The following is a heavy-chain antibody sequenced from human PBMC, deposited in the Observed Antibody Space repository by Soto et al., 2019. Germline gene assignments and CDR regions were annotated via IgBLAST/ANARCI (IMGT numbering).Heavy chain of an antibody. CDR2: IIPIFGTA. CDR3: ARDLFLGYCTNGVCSWFDP. J-gene: IGHJ5*02. V-gene: IGHV1-69*13. Sequence: SVKVSWKASGGTFSSYAISWVRQAPGQGLEWMGGIIPIFGTANYAQKFQGRFTITADESTSTAYMELSSLRSEDTAVYYCARDLFLGYCTNGVCSWFDPWGQGTLVTVSS. D-gene: IGHD2-8*01. CDR1: GGTFSSYA.